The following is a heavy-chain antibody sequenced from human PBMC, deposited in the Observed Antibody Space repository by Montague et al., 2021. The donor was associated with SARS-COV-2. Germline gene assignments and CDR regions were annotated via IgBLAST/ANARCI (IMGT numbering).Heavy chain of an antibody. CDR3: ARIGGWSGAF. Sequence: TLSLTCTVSGGSISSGDYYWIRIRQAPGKGLVWIAYNSNNDSTNYNPSLESRVSVSEDTFKNQFSLRLSSVTAADAAVYSCARIGGWSGAFWGQGTLVTVSS. D-gene: IGHD3/OR15-3a*01. J-gene: IGHJ4*02. V-gene: IGHV4-30-4*08. CDR1: GGSISSGDYY. CDR2: NSNNDST.